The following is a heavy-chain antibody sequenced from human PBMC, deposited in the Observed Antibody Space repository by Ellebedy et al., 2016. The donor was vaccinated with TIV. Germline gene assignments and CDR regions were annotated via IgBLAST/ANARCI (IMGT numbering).Heavy chain of an antibody. V-gene: IGHV3-15*01. Sequence: GESLKISXAASGFTFANAWMTWVRQAPGKGLEWLGHIKRNTDSGTTDYAAPVKDRFTISRDDSQSTLFLQMNSLKTEDTAVYYCATEQLFLGTAWYYFDNWGQGTLVTVSS. D-gene: IGHD6-19*01. J-gene: IGHJ4*02. CDR1: GFTFANAW. CDR2: IKRNTDSGTT. CDR3: ATEQLFLGTAWYYFDN.